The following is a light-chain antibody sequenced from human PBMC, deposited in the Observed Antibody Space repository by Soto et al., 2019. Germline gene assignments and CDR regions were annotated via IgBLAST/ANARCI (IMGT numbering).Light chain of an antibody. V-gene: IGLV2-14*01. CDR1: SSDVGGYNY. CDR2: KVS. CDR3: TSPTPGSLYV. J-gene: IGLJ1*01. Sequence: QSVLTQPASVSGSPGQAITISCTGTSSDVGGYNYVSWYQQYPGRVPKLLIYKVSNRPSGISNRFSGSKSGNTASLTISGLQDEDEADYFCTSPTPGSLYVFGSGTKLTVL.